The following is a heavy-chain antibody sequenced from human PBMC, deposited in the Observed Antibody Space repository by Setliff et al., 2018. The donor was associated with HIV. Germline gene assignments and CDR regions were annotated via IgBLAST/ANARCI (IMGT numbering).Heavy chain of an antibody. CDR1: GYTFTNYF. Sequence: ASVKVSCKASGYTFTNYFMHWVRQAPGQGLEWMGIIDPSGGSTTYAQKFQGRVTMTRDTSTSTVYMELSSLRSEDTAVYYCARDRGDRGLVRNYFDYWGQGTLVTVSS. D-gene: IGHD6-19*01. CDR2: IDPSGGST. J-gene: IGHJ4*02. V-gene: IGHV1-46*01. CDR3: ARDRGDRGLVRNYFDY.